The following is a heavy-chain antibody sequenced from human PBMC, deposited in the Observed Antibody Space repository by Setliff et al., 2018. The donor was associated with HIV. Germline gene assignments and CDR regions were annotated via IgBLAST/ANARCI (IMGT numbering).Heavy chain of an antibody. CDR2: ISSSSSYT. V-gene: IGHV3-11*03. D-gene: IGHD6-6*01. CDR1: GFTFSDYY. CDR3: ARYSSSSDADY. J-gene: IGHJ4*02. Sequence: SGGSLRLSCVASGFTFSDYYMSWIRQAPGKGLEWVSYISSSSSYTNYADSVKGRFTISRDNAKNSLYLQMNSLRAEDTAVYYCARYSSSSDADYWGQGTLVTVSS.